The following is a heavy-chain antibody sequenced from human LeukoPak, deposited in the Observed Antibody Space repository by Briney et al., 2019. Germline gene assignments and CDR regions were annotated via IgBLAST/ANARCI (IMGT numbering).Heavy chain of an antibody. CDR2: MRSKAYGGTT. CDR1: GFTFGDYA. Sequence: GGSLRLSCTGSGFTFGDYAMSWVRQAPGKGLEWVGFMRSKAYGGTTECAASVKGRFTISRDDSKSIAYLQMNSLKTEDTAVYYCSRDDSSGRGGPFDYWGQGTRVTVSS. CDR3: SRDDSSGRGGPFDY. D-gene: IGHD3-22*01. J-gene: IGHJ4*02. V-gene: IGHV3-49*04.